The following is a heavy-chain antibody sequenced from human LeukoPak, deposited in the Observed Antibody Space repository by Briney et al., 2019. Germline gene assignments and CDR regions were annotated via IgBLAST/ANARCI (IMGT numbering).Heavy chain of an antibody. CDR3: ARRSEYCSGGSCYSPAFEDY. D-gene: IGHD2-15*01. CDR1: GYTFNSYD. V-gene: IGHV1-8*01. J-gene: IGHJ4*02. CDR2: MNPNSGNT. Sequence: ASVKVSCKASGYTFNSYDINWVRQATGQGLEWMGWMNPNSGNTGYAQKFQGRVTMTRNTSISTAYMELSSLRSEDTAVYYCARRSEYCSGGSCYSPAFEDYWGQGTLVTVSS.